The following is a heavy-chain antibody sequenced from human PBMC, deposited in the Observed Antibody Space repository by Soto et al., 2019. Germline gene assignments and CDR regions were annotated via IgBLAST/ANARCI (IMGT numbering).Heavy chain of an antibody. V-gene: IGHV1-69*08. CDR1: GGTFSSYT. CDR3: AGDLKATARGTFYYCYGMDV. Sequence: QVQLVQSGAEVKKPGSSVKVSCKASGGTFSSYTISWVRQAPGQGLEWMGRIITILAIAHYAQKFQGRVTITGEKSTSTAYMERSSLRSEDTAVYYCAGDLKATARGTFYYCYGMDVWGQGTTVTVSS. J-gene: IGHJ6*02. D-gene: IGHD5-12*01. CDR2: IITILAIA.